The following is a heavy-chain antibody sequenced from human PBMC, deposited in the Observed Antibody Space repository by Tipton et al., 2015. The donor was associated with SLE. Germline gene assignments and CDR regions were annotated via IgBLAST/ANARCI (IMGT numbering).Heavy chain of an antibody. J-gene: IGHJ6*03. Sequence: TLSLTCAVYGGSSSDYSWSWIRRPPGKGLEWIGYLSDSGSTNYNPSLKSRVTISVDTSRNQFSLKLSSVSAADTAVYYCARGSLGRHYDIVTGHTYYYFYYMDVWGKGATVTVSS. CDR2: LSDSGST. CDR3: ARGSLGRHYDIVTGHTYYYFYYMDV. V-gene: IGHV4-59*01. D-gene: IGHD3-9*01. CDR1: GGSSSDYS.